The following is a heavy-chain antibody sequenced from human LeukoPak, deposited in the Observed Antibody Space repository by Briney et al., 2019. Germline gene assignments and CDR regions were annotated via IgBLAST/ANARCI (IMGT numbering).Heavy chain of an antibody. Sequence: GGSLRLSCAASGFTFSSYEMNWVRPAAGKGLEWDSYISSSGSTIYYADSVKGRFTISRGNAKNSLYLQMNSLRAEDTAVYYCARDPACSSTSCSDYWGQGTLVTVSS. J-gene: IGHJ4*02. CDR3: ARDPACSSTSCSDY. CDR2: ISSSGSTI. V-gene: IGHV3-48*03. CDR1: GFTFSSYE. D-gene: IGHD2-2*01.